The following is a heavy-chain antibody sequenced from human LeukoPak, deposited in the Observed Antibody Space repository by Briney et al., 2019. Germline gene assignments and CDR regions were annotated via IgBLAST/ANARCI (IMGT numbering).Heavy chain of an antibody. CDR3: VSRTPRTAAAGTPVTHDPDY. D-gene: IGHD6-13*01. V-gene: IGHV3-64*01. CDR1: GFTFSSYA. CDR2: INSNGGST. Sequence: GGSLRLSCVASGFTFSSYAMHWVRQTPGKGLEYVSGINSNGGSTHYANSVKGRFTISRDNSKHTLYLQMGSLKTEDTAVYYCVSRTPRTAAAGTPVTHDPDYWGQGTLVTVSS. J-gene: IGHJ4*02.